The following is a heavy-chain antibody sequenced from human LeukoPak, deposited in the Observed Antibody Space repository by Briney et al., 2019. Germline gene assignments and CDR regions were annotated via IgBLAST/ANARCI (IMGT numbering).Heavy chain of an antibody. Sequence: SETLSLTCTVSGGSISSSSDYWGWIRQPPGKGLEWYGSIYYSGSTYYNPSLKSRVTISVDTSKNHFSLKLSSVTAADTAVYYCAGPRAGYYGAYYMDVWGKGTMVTVSS. CDR3: AGPRAGYYGAYYMDV. V-gene: IGHV4-39*02. CDR1: GGSISSSSDY. CDR2: IYYSGST. D-gene: IGHD3-10*01. J-gene: IGHJ6*03.